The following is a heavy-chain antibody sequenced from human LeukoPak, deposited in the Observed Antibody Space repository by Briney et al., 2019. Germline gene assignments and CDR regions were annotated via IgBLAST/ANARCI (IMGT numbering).Heavy chain of an antibody. Sequence: GGSLRLSCAGSGFTFSSYAMSWVRQAPGKGLEWVSAISGGGGSTYYADSVKGRFTISRDNAKNSLYLQMNSLRAEDTAVYYCARDQRGALLWFGEQRFDYWGQGTLVTVSS. CDR1: GFTFSSYA. CDR3: ARDQRGALLWFGEQRFDY. D-gene: IGHD3-10*01. V-gene: IGHV3-23*01. CDR2: ISGGGGST. J-gene: IGHJ4*02.